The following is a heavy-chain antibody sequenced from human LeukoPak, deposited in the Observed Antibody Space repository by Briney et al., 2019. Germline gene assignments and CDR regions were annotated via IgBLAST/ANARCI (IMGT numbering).Heavy chain of an antibody. Sequence: PGGSLRLSCAASGFTFYDYAMHWVRHAPGKGLEWVSGISWNSGNIGYADSVKGRFTISRDNAKNSLYLQMNSLRAEDTALYYCAKAAGYGSGSYSDYWGQGTLVTVSS. D-gene: IGHD3-10*01. CDR3: AKAAGYGSGSYSDY. CDR1: GFTFYDYA. J-gene: IGHJ4*02. CDR2: ISWNSGNI. V-gene: IGHV3-9*01.